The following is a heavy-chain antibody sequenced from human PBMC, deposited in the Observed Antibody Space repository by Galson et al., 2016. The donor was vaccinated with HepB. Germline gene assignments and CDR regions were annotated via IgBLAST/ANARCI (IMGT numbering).Heavy chain of an antibody. CDR3: ITDYYYDSSGYFWEAY. D-gene: IGHD3-22*01. J-gene: IGHJ4*02. Sequence: SLRLSCAASGFTFSNAWMSWVRQAPGKGLEWVGRIKSKIDGETTDYAPPVKGGFTISRDDSKNTLYLQMNSMKTEDTAVYYCITDYYYDSSGYFWEAYWGQGTLVTVST. CDR1: GFTFSNAW. CDR2: IKSKIDGETT. V-gene: IGHV3-15*01.